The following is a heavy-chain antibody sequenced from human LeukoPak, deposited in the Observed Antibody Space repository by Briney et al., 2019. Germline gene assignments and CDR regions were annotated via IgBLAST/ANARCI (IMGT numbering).Heavy chain of an antibody. D-gene: IGHD5-18*01. CDR2: IYYSGST. CDR1: GGSISSYY. V-gene: IGHV4-59*01. CDR3: ARVSRSDSYGSYYFDY. Sequence: SETLSLTCTVSGGSISSYYWSWIRQPPGKGLEWIGYIYYSGSTNYNPSLKSRVTISVDTSKNQFSLKLSSVTAADTAVYYCARVSRSDSYGSYYFDYWGQGTLVTVSS. J-gene: IGHJ4*02.